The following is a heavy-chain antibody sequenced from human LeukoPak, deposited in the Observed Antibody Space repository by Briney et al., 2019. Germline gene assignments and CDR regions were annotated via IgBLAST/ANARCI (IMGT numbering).Heavy chain of an antibody. CDR2: IKEDGSEK. CDR3: AKGGNIAVAGYFDY. Sequence: PGGSLRLSCAASGFTFSNYWMSWVRQAPGKGLEWVANIKEDGSEKYYVDSVKGRFTVSRDNAKNSLYLQMNSLRAENTALYYCAKGGNIAVAGYFDYWGQGTVVIVSS. D-gene: IGHD6-19*01. J-gene: IGHJ4*02. CDR1: GFTFSNYW. V-gene: IGHV3-7*03.